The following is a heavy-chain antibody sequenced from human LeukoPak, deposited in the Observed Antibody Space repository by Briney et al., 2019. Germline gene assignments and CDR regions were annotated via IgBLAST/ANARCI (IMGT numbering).Heavy chain of an antibody. D-gene: IGHD2-21*01. CDR2: INPNSGGT. Sequence: ASVKVSCKASGYTFNGYYMHWVRQAPGQGLEWMGWINPNSGGTNYAQKFQGRVTMTRDTSISTAYMELSRLRSDDTAVYYCARESRSSGDPPFDYWGQGTLVTVSS. J-gene: IGHJ4*02. CDR1: GYTFNGYY. CDR3: ARESRSSGDPPFDY. V-gene: IGHV1-2*02.